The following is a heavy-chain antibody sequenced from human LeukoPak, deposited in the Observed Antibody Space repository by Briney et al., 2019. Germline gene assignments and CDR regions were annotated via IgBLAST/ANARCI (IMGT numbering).Heavy chain of an antibody. CDR1: GFTFSSYG. D-gene: IGHD2-15*01. CDR3: AKDGGSDPDSFDI. Sequence: PGGSLRLSCAASGFTFSSYGMSWVRQAPGKGLEWVSYISSSSSTIYYADSVKGRFTISRDNAKNSLYLQMNSLRAEDTAVYYCAKDGGSDPDSFDIWGQGTMVTVSS. V-gene: IGHV3-48*01. CDR2: ISSSSSTI. J-gene: IGHJ3*02.